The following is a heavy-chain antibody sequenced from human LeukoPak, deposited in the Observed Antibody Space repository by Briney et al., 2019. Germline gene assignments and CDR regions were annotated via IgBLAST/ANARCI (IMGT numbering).Heavy chain of an antibody. V-gene: IGHV3-21*01. D-gene: IGHD6-13*01. J-gene: IGHJ3*02. CDR1: GFTFSSYS. CDR2: ISSSSSYI. CDR3: ARGEQQLTLGLDAFDI. Sequence: PGGSLRVSCAASGFTFSSYSMNWVRQAPGKGLEWVSSISSSSSYIYYADSVKGRFTISRDNAKNSLYLQMNSLRAEDTAVYYCARGEQQLTLGLDAFDIWGQGTMVTVSS.